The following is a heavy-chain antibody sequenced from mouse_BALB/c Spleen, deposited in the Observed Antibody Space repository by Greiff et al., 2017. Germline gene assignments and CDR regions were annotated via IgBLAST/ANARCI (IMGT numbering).Heavy chain of an antibody. Sequence: EVQGVESGGGLVQPRGSLKLSCAASGFTFSSYTMSWVRQTPEKRLEWVAYISNGGGSTYYPDTVKGRFTISRDNAKNTLYLQMSSLKSEDTAMYYCARPTYYDYGYFDYWGQGTTLTVSS. CDR2: ISNGGGST. D-gene: IGHD2-4*01. CDR1: GFTFSSYT. J-gene: IGHJ2*01. CDR3: ARPTYYDYGYFDY. V-gene: IGHV5-12-2*01.